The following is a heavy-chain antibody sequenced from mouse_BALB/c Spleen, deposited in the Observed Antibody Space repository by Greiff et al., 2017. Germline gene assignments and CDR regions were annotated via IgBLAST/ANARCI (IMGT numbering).Heavy chain of an antibody. V-gene: IGHV5-17*02. CDR1: GFTFSSFG. D-gene: IGHD2-2*01. CDR2: ISSGSSTN. CDR3: ARKGGYGLSPMDY. J-gene: IGHJ4*01. Sequence: EVKLVESGGGLVQPGGSRKLSCAASGFTFSSFGMHWVRQAPEKGLEWVAYISSGSSTNNYADTVKGRFTISRDNPKNTMFLQMTSIRSEDTAMYYYARKGGYGLSPMDYWGQGTSVTVSS.